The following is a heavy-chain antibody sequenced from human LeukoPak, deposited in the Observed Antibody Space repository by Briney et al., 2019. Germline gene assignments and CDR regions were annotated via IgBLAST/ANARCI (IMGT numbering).Heavy chain of an antibody. J-gene: IGHJ4*02. CDR1: GYTFTSYG. CDR3: ASPGFSGSYYYFDY. V-gene: IGHV1-18*01. CDR2: ISAYNGNT. D-gene: IGHD1-26*01. Sequence: ASVKVSCKASGYTFTSYGISWVRQAPGQGLEWMGWISAYNGNTKYSQKFQGRVTITRDTSASTAYMELSSLRSEDTAVYYCASPGFSGSYYYFDYWGQGTLVTVSS.